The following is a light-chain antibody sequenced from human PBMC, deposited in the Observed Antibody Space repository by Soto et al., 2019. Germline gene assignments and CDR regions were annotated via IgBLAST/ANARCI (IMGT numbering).Light chain of an antibody. CDR2: GVS. J-gene: IGKJ5*01. CDR1: QSVSTK. CDR3: QQYNNWPSIT. V-gene: IGKV3-15*01. Sequence: IVMTQSPATLSVSPGERATLSCRASQSVSTKLAWYQQKPGQAPRLLIYGVSTRATGIPGRFSGSGSGTEFTLTISSLQSEDFVVYYCQQYNNWPSITFGQGTRLEIK.